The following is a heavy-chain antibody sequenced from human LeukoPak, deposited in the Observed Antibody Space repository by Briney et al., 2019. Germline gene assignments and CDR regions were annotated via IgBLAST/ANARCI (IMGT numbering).Heavy chain of an antibody. J-gene: IGHJ3*02. V-gene: IGHV3-30-3*01. CDR3: ARERQDTVIHSGAFDI. CDR2: IASDGSHT. D-gene: IGHD2-21*02. CDR1: GFTFSNYF. Sequence: GRSLRLSCAVSGFTFSNYFMHWVRQAPGKGLEWVADIASDGSHTFYVESVKGRFTISRDNSKNTLYLQMNSLGPEDTAVYFCARERQDTVIHSGAFDIWGQGTMVTVSS.